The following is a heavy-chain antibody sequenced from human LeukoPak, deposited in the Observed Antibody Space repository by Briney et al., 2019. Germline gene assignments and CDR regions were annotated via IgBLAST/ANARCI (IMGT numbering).Heavy chain of an antibody. Sequence: ASVKISCKASGYTFRGNYIHWLRQAPGQGLEWMGWIDANNGDTKSAQKFQGRVTMSRDTSISTAYMDLSSLSPDDAAVYYCARDPTSVTLYFFDYWGQGTLVTVSS. J-gene: IGHJ4*02. CDR2: IDANNGDT. D-gene: IGHD4-11*01. CDR1: GYTFRGNY. V-gene: IGHV1-2*02. CDR3: ARDPTSVTLYFFDY.